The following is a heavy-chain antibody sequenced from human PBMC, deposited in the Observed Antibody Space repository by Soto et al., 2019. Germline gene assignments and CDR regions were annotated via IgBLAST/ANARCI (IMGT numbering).Heavy chain of an antibody. CDR3: AKKSATPPLRIAVAEQWFDY. CDR2: ISGSGGST. Sequence: GGSLRLSCAASGFTFSSYAMSWVRQAPGKGLEWVSAISGSGGSTYYADSVKGRFTISRDNSKNTLYLQMNSLRAEDTAVYYCAKKSATPPLRIAVAEQWFDYWARGTLGPVSS. CDR1: GFTFSSYA. D-gene: IGHD6-19*01. V-gene: IGHV3-23*01. J-gene: IGHJ4*02.